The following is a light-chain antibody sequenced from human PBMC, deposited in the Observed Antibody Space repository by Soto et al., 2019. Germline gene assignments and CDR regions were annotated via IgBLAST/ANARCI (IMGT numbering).Light chain of an antibody. CDR3: LQHNSFPRA. V-gene: IGKV1-17*01. Sequence: DIQMTQSPSSLSASVGDRVTITCRASQAIGNDLGWYQQKPGKAPNRLSYSASRLQSGVPSRFNGNGSGTEFHLTISSLQTEDFATYSCLQHNSFPRAFGAGTKVEIK. J-gene: IGKJ4*01. CDR1: QAIGND. CDR2: SAS.